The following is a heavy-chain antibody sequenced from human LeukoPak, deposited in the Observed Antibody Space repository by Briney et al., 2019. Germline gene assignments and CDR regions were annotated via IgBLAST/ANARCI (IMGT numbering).Heavy chain of an antibody. CDR1: GFTFSSYW. CDR3: ARLAYCDGDCFSGLNPFDY. J-gene: IGHJ4*02. CDR2: VKQDGSEK. Sequence: GGSLRLSCAASGFTFSSYWMSWVRQAPGQGLEWVANVKQDGSEKYYVDSVKGRFTISRDNAKNSLYLQMNSLRAEDTAVYYCARLAYCDGDCFSGLNPFDYWGQGALVTVSS. D-gene: IGHD2-21*01. V-gene: IGHV3-7*01.